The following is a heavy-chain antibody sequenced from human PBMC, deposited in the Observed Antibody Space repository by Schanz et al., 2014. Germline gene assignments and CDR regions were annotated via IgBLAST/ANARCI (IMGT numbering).Heavy chain of an antibody. V-gene: IGHV3-11*05. CDR1: GFVFGDYY. D-gene: IGHD3-9*01. Sequence: QVQVVQSGGGLVKPGGSLRLSCAASGFVFGDYYMTWIRQAPGKGLEWLSYISDSGTYTNYADSVKGRFTISRDNFKGALYLQMSSLRADDTAVYYCAKAADWPVTRFDPWGQGTLVTVSS. CDR2: ISDSGTYT. J-gene: IGHJ5*02. CDR3: AKAADWPVTRFDP.